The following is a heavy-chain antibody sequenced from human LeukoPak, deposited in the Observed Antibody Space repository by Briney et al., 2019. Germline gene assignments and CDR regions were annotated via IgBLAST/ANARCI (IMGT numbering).Heavy chain of an antibody. D-gene: IGHD3-10*01. J-gene: IGHJ3*02. CDR1: GFTVSSNY. Sequence: GGSLRLSCAASGFTVSSNYMSWVRQAPGKGLEWVAVISYDGSNKYYADSVKGRFTISRDNSKNTLYLQMNSLRAEDTAVYYCAKDHYGSGKDAFDIWGQGTMVTVSS. CDR2: ISYDGSNK. V-gene: IGHV3-30*18. CDR3: AKDHYGSGKDAFDI.